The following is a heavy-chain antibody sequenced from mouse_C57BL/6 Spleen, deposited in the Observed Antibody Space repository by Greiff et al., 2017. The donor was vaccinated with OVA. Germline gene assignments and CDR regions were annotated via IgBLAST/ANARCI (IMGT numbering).Heavy chain of an antibody. Sequence: QVQLQQSGAELVRPGTSVKVSCKASGYAFTNYLIEWVKQRHGKGLEWIGVINPESGGTNYNEKFKGKATLTVDKSSSPAYMELRRLTSEDSAVYCSARSAQVYAMDYWGQGTTVTVSS. CDR3: ARSAQVYAMDY. D-gene: IGHD3-2*02. J-gene: IGHJ4*01. V-gene: IGHV1-54*01. CDR1: GYAFTNYL. CDR2: INPESGGT.